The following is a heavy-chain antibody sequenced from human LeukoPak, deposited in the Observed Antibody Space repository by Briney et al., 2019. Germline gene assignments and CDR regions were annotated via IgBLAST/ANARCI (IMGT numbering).Heavy chain of an antibody. V-gene: IGHV1-69*05. J-gene: IGHJ6*03. CDR2: IIPIFGTA. CDR3: ARTNYVTSWGENYYYYYYMDV. Sequence: SVKVSCKASGGTFSSYAISWVQQAPGQGLEWMGGIIPIFGTANYAQKFQGRVTITTDESTSTAYMELSSLGSEDTAVYYCARTNYVTSWGENYYYYYYMDVWGKGTTVTVFS. CDR1: GGTFSSYA. D-gene: IGHD3-10*02.